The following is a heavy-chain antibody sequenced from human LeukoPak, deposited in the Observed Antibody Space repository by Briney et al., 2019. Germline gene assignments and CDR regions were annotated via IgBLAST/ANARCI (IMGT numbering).Heavy chain of an antibody. J-gene: IGHJ1*01. CDR3: ARVYVKGRQLVLGYFQH. Sequence: GESLKISCKGSGYSFTSYWIGWVRQMPGKGLEWMGIIYPGDSDTRYSPSFQGQVTISADKSISTAYLQWSSLKASDTAMYYCARVYVKGRQLVLGYFQHWGQGTLVTVSS. D-gene: IGHD6-13*01. CDR1: GYSFTSYW. CDR2: IYPGDSDT. V-gene: IGHV5-51*01.